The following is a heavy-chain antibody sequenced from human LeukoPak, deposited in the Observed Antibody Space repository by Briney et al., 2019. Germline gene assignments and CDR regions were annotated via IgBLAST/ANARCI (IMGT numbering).Heavy chain of an antibody. J-gene: IGHJ4*02. Sequence: SETLSLTCTVSGGSVSSGRYYWSGIRQPPGKGLEWIGYIYYSGSTNYNPSLKSRVTISVDTSKNQFSLKLSSVTAADTAVYYCAREAAGYCSGGSCRLFDYWGQGTLVTVSS. CDR3: AREAAGYCSGGSCRLFDY. D-gene: IGHD2-15*01. CDR1: GGSVSSGRYY. V-gene: IGHV4-61*01. CDR2: IYYSGST.